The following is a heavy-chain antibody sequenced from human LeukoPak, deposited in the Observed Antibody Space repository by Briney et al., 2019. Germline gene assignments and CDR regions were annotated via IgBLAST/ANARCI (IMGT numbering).Heavy chain of an antibody. D-gene: IGHD6-13*01. CDR2: INHSGST. V-gene: IGHV4-34*01. J-gene: IGHJ6*03. Sequence: SETLSLTCAAYGGTFSGYYWSWIRQPPGKGLEWIGDINHSGSTNYNPSLKSRVTISVDTSKNQFSLKLSSVTAADTAVYYCARRKQQLVHSHYYYYYMDVWGKGTTVTISS. CDR3: ARRKQQLVHSHYYYYYMDV. CDR1: GGTFSGYY.